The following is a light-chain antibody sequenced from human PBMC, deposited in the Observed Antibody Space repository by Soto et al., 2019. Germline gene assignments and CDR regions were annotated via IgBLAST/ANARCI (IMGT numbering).Light chain of an antibody. Sequence: QSVLTQPPSASGTPGQMVTISCSVSSSNIGSNTVNWYQQLPGMAPKLLIYNNSQRPSGVPDRFSGSKSGTSASLAISGLQSEDEADYYCAAWDDSLRGLEFGGGTKLTVL. J-gene: IGLJ2*01. CDR2: NNS. CDR3: AAWDDSLRGLE. V-gene: IGLV1-44*01. CDR1: SSNIGSNT.